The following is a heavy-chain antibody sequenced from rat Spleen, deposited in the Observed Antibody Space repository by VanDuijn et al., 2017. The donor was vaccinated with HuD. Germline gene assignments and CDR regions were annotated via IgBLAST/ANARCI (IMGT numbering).Heavy chain of an antibody. CDR1: GFTFSNYY. V-gene: IGHV5-27*01. CDR2: ISPSGGST. D-gene: IGHD1-10*01. J-gene: IGHJ3*01. Sequence: EVQMVESGGGLVKPGRSLKLSCAASGFTFSNYYMAWVRQAPTKGLEWVASISPSGGSTYYPDSVKGRFTISRDNAKSTLYLQMDSLRSEDTATYYCATGNNYGFAYWGQGTLVTVSS. CDR3: ATGNNYGFAY.